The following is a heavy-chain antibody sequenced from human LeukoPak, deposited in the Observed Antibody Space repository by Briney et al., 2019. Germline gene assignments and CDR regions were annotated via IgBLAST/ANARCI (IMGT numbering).Heavy chain of an antibody. Sequence: ASVKVSCKASGYTFTSYDINWVRQATGQGLEWMGWMNPNSGNTGYAQKFQGRVTMTRNISIRTAYMELSSLRSEDTAIYYCAKYYYETSGLDAFDIWGQGTLVTVSS. D-gene: IGHD3-22*01. CDR1: GYTFTSYD. J-gene: IGHJ3*02. V-gene: IGHV1-8*01. CDR2: MNPNSGNT. CDR3: AKYYYETSGLDAFDI.